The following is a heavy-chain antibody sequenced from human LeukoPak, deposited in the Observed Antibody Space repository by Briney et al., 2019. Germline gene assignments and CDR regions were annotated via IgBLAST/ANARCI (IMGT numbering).Heavy chain of an antibody. J-gene: IGHJ4*02. CDR1: GYTFTSYG. V-gene: IGHV1-18*01. CDR2: ISAYNGDT. D-gene: IGHD3-16*02. CDR3: ARDYVWGTYRYYGDY. Sequence: ASVKVSCKASGYTFTSYGISWVRQAPGQGLEWMGWISAYNGDTNYSQRLQGRVTMTTDTSTATAYMELRSLRSDDTAVYYCARDYVWGTYRYYGDYWGQGTLVTVSS.